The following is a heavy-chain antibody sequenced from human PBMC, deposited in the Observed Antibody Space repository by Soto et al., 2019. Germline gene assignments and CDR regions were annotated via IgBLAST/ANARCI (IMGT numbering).Heavy chain of an antibody. CDR2: ISRDSRSI. CDR3: VKDALTTVAYYFDY. Sequence: GGSLRLSCEVSGFRLDDYGMHWVRQAPGKGLEWIAGISRDSRSISYGASMKGRFTISRDNAKNSLYLQLNSLRADDTAFYYCVKDALTTVAYYFDYWVQGALVTVSS. D-gene: IGHD4-17*01. J-gene: IGHJ4*02. CDR1: GFRLDDYG. V-gene: IGHV3-9*01.